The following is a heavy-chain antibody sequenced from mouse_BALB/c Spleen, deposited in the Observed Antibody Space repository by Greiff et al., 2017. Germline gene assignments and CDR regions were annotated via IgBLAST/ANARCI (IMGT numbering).Heavy chain of an antibody. J-gene: IGHJ4*01. CDR1: GFTFSSYG. Sequence: EVKVVESGGGLVQPGGSLKLSCAASGFTFSSYGMSWVRQTPDKRLELVATINSNGGSTYYPDSVKGRFTISRDNAKNTLYLQMSSLKSEDTAMYYCAREGGYDYDYYAMDYWGQGTSVTVSS. CDR2: INSNGGST. CDR3: AREGGYDYDYYAMDY. D-gene: IGHD2-4*01. V-gene: IGHV5-6-3*01.